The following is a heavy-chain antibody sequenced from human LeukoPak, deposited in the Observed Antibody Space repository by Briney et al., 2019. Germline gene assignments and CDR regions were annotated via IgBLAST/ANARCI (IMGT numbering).Heavy chain of an antibody. Sequence: GGSLRLSCAASGFTVSSNYMSWVRQAPGKGLEWVSVIYSGGSTYYADSVKGRFTISRDNSKNTLYLQMNSLRAEDTAVDYCARGTTVTPRLDWGQGTLVTVSS. CDR2: IYSGGST. CDR3: ARGTTVTPRLD. D-gene: IGHD4-17*01. J-gene: IGHJ1*01. V-gene: IGHV3-53*01. CDR1: GFTVSSNY.